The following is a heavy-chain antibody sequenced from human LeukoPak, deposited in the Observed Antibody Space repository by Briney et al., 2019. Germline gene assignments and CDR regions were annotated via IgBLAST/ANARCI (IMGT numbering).Heavy chain of an antibody. CDR2: ITGSGDTT. CDR3: ARGLSSSSGHFVYY. V-gene: IGHV3-23*01. Sequence: PGGSLRLSCAASGFTFSSYAMSWVRQAPGKGLEWVSAITGSGDTTYYADTVKGRFTISRDNSKNTLYLQMNSLRAEDTAVYYCARGLSSSSGHFVYYWGQGTLVTVSS. J-gene: IGHJ4*02. CDR1: GFTFSSYA. D-gene: IGHD6-6*01.